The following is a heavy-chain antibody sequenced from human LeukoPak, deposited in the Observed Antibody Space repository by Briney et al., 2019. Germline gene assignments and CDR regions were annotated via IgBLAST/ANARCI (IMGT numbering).Heavy chain of an antibody. CDR2: IDHSGST. CDR3: ARGNRPYGEHEAFDI. CDR1: DESFSGYY. V-gene: IGHV4-34*01. D-gene: IGHD3-10*01. Sequence: SETLSLTCAVCDESFSGYYCSWIRQPPRKGLEWIGEIDHSGSTNYNPSLQSRVTISVDTSKNQFSLKVSSVSAADTAVYYCARGNRPYGEHEAFDIWGHGTTVTVST. J-gene: IGHJ3*02.